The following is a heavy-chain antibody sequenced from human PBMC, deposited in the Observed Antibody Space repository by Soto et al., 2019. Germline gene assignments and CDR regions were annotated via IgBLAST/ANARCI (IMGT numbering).Heavy chain of an antibody. CDR2: SNSDGSST. J-gene: IGHJ4*02. V-gene: IGHV3-74*01. Sequence: EVQLVESGGGLVQPGGSLRLSCAASGFSFSSYWLHWVRLAPGTGLVWISRSNSDGSSTSYADSVTGRCTLSRDNAKNTLNLQMNSLRPEDTAVYYCARAHYAGGQEDYWVQGTLDTVS. CDR1: GFSFSSYW. CDR3: ARAHYAGGQEDY. D-gene: IGHD2-8*02.